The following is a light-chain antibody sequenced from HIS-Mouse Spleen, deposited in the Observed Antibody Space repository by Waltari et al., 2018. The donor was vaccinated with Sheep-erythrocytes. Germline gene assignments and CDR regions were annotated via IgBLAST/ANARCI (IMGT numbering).Light chain of an antibody. CDR3: QVWDSSSDHVV. J-gene: IGLJ2*01. V-gene: IGLV3-21*02. Sequence: SYVLTQPPSVSVAPGQTARITCGGNNIGSKSVHGYQQKPGQAPGLVVYDDSARPSGIPGRFSGSNSGNTATLTISRVEAGDEADYYCQVWDSSSDHVVFGGGTKLTVL. CDR1: NIGSKS. CDR2: DDS.